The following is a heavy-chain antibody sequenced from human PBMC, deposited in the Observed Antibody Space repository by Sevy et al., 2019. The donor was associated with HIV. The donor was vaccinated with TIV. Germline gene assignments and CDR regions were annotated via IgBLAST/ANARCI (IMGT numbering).Heavy chain of an antibody. D-gene: IGHD2-8*01. V-gene: IGHV3-23*01. CDR2: FSFGCGKI. Sequence: GGSLRLSCAASGFTSSKYSMSWIRQTPGKGLEWVSTFSFGCGKINYADSVKGRFTISRDDSRNTFYLQMNSLRAEDTAIYYCAREGCTKPHDYWGQGTVVTVSS. J-gene: IGHJ4*02. CDR1: GFTSSKYS. CDR3: AREGCTKPHDY.